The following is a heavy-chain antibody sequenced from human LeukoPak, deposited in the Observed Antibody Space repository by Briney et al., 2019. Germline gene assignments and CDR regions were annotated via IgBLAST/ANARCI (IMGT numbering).Heavy chain of an antibody. D-gene: IGHD5-24*01. CDR3: AKDRLPGWLQLQAFDY. V-gene: IGHV3-33*06. CDR1: GFTFSSYG. Sequence: PGESLRLSCAASGFTFSSYGMHWVRQAPGKGLEWVAVIWYDGSNKYYADSVKGRFTISRDSSKNTLYLQMNSLRAEDTAVYYCAKDRLPGWLQLQAFDYWGQGTLVTVSS. CDR2: IWYDGSNK. J-gene: IGHJ4*02.